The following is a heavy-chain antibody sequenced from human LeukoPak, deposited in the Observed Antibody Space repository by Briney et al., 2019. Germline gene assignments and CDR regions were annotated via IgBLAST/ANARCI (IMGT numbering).Heavy chain of an antibody. V-gene: IGHV3-15*01. J-gene: IGHJ1*01. CDR3: STAVNGSYFD. D-gene: IGHD1-26*01. CDR2: IKSNPDGGTA. CDR1: GFTFAYAW. Sequence: GGSLRLSCAASGFTFAYAWMTWVRQAPGKGLEGVGRIKSNPDGGTADYAAPVKGRFTISRDDSRNTLYLQMNNLEIDDTAVYFCSTAVNGSYFDWGQGTLVIVSS.